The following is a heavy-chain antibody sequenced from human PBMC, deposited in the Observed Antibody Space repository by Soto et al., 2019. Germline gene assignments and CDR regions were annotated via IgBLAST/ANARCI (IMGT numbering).Heavy chain of an antibody. V-gene: IGHV1-46*03. CDR3: ARDAAGRITMIVVVPSDAEYFQH. D-gene: IGHD3-22*01. CDR1: GYTFTSYY. Sequence: ASVKVSCKASGYTFTSYYMHWVRQALGQGLEWMGIINPSGGSTSYAQKFQGRVTMTRDTSTSTVYMELSSLRSEDTAVYYCARDAAGRITMIVVVPSDAEYFQHWGQGTLVTVSS. CDR2: INPSGGST. J-gene: IGHJ1*01.